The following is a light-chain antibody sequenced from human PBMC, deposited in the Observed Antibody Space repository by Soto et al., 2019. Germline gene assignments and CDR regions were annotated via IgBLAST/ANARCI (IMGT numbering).Light chain of an antibody. CDR1: LYISNY. J-gene: IGKJ1*01. CDR2: AAS. CDR3: QQTYNTPPT. Sequence: DTQMTQSPSSLPASVRDRVTITCRASLYISNYLNWYQQTPGKAPKLLIYAASSLQSGVPSRFSGSGSGTDFTLTISSLQPEDFTTFYCQQTYNTPPTFGQGSKVDIK. V-gene: IGKV1-39*01.